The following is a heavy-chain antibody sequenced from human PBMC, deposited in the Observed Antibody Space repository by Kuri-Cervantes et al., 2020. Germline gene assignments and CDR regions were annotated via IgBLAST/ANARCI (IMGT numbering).Heavy chain of an antibody. D-gene: IGHD1-26*01. CDR3: AHSGNFYVMAEYFQN. V-gene: IGHV3-20*04. CDR2: MNWNGGTT. Sequence: GESLKISCVVSGFTFDDYGMGWVRQAPGKGLEWASGMNWNGGTTSYADSVKGRFTISRDNAKNSLYLQMNSLRVEDTALYYCAHSGNFYVMAEYFQNWGQGTLVTVSS. J-gene: IGHJ1*01. CDR1: GFTFDDYG.